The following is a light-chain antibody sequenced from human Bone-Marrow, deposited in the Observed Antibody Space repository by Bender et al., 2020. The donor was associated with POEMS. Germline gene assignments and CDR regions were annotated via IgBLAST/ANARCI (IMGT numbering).Light chain of an antibody. V-gene: IGLV3-10*01. Sequence: SYELTQPPSVSVSPGQTARITCSGDALPKQYACWYQQRPGQAPVVVMYKDGLRPSGIPERFSGSSSGTMATLTISGAQVEDEGDYYCYSTDSSDNQRVFGGGTKLTVL. J-gene: IGLJ2*01. CDR1: ALPKQY. CDR3: YSTDSSDNQRV. CDR2: KDG.